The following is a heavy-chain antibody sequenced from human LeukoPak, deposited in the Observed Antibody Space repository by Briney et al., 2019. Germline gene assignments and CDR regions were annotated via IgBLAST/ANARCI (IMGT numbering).Heavy chain of an antibody. CDR3: AELGITMIGGV. CDR1: GFTFSSYE. J-gene: IGHJ6*04. CDR2: ISSSGSTI. D-gene: IGHD3-10*02. Sequence: GGPLRLSCAASGFTFSSYEMNWVRQAPGKGLEGVSYISSSGSTIYYADSVKGRFTISRDNAKNSLYLQMHSLRAEDTAVYYCAELGITMIGGVWGKGTTVTISS. V-gene: IGHV3-48*03.